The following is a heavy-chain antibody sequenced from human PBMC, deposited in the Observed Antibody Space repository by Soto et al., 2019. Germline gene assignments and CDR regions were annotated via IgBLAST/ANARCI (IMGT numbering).Heavy chain of an antibody. D-gene: IGHD6-13*01. V-gene: IGHV1-8*02. Sequence: GASVKVSCKASGYTFTGYYMHWVRQAPGQGLEWMGWINPNSGNTGYAQKFQGRVTMTRNTSISTAYMELSSLRSEDTAVYYCARGRGIAAAGGGYWGQGTLVTVSS. CDR1: GYTFTGYY. J-gene: IGHJ4*02. CDR2: INPNSGNT. CDR3: ARGRGIAAAGGGY.